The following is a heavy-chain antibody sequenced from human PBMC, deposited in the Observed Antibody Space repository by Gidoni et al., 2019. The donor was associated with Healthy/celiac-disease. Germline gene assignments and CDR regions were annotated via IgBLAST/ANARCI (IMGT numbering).Heavy chain of an antibody. CDR2: ISGSGGST. CDR3: AKDWGIAVAGTGFGDY. V-gene: IGHV3-23*01. D-gene: IGHD6-19*01. Sequence: EVQLLESGGGLVQPGGSLRLSSAASGFTFSSYAMRWVRQAPGKGLEWVSAISGSGGSTYYADSVKGRFTISRDNSKNTLYLQMNSLRAEDTAVYYCAKDWGIAVAGTGFGDYWGQGTLVTVSS. J-gene: IGHJ4*02. CDR1: GFTFSSYA.